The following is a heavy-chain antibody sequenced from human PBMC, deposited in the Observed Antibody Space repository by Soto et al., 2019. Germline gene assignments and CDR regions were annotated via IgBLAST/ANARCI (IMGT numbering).Heavy chain of an antibody. CDR3: ATDRRRVLRFLEWFAWFDP. CDR2: FDPEDGET. D-gene: IGHD3-3*01. V-gene: IGHV1-24*01. J-gene: IGHJ5*02. Sequence: ASVKVSCKVSGCTLTELSMHWVRQAPGKGLEWMGGFDPEDGETIYAQKFQGRVTMTEDTSTDTAYMELSSLRSEDTAVYYCATDRRRVLRFLEWFAWFDPWGQGTLVTVSS. CDR1: GCTLTELS.